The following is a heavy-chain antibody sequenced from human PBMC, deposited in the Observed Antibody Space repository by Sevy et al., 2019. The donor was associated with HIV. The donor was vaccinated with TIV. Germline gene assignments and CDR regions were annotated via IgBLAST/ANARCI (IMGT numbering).Heavy chain of an antibody. CDR2: INRDGSTK. D-gene: IGHD6-19*01. V-gene: IGHV3-7*01. CDR3: ARDDRPSGWLFDY. J-gene: IGHJ4*02. Sequence: GGSLRLSCAASGFTFSSYWMTWVRQAPGKGLERVANINRDGSTKNYVDSVKGRFTISRDNAKNSLYLEMNSLRAEDTAVYYCARDDRPSGWLFDYWGQGTLVTVSS. CDR1: GFTFSSYW.